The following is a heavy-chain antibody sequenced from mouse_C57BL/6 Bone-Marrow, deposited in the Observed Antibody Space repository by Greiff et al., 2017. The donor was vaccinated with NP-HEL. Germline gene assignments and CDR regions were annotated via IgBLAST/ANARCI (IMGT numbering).Heavy chain of an antibody. V-gene: IGHV1-81*01. D-gene: IGHD1-1*01. CDR3: ARCYYGSSYTDY. Sequence: QVQLQQSGAELARPGASVKLSCKASGYTFTSYGISWVKQRTGQGLEWIGEIYPRSGNTYYNEKFKGKATLTADKSSSTAYMELRSLTSEDSAVYFCARCYYGSSYTDYWGQGTTLTVSS. CDR1: GYTFTSYG. CDR2: IYPRSGNT. J-gene: IGHJ2*01.